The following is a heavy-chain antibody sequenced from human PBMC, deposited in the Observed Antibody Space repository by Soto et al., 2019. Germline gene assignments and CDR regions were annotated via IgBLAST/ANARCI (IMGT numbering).Heavy chain of an antibody. CDR2: IIPIPGTA. CDR1: GGTFGSYA. J-gene: IGHJ6*02. D-gene: IGHD2-2*01. V-gene: IGHV1-69*01. CDR3: GRSQGSSTSLEIYYYYYYGMDV. Sequence: QVQLVQSGAEVKKPGSSVKVSCKASGGTFGSYAISWVRQAPGQGLEWMGGIIPIPGTANYAQKFQGRVTIAGDESTGTAYMELSSLRSEDTAVYYCGRSQGSSTSLEIYYYYYYGMDVWGQGTTVTVSS.